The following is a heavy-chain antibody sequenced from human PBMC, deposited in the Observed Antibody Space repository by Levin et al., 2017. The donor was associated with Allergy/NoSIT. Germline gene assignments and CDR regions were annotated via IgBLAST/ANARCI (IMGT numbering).Heavy chain of an antibody. D-gene: IGHD2-8*02. CDR2: ISSSGSTM. CDR1: GFAFSSYE. J-gene: IGHJ5*02. Sequence: GGSLRLSCAASGFAFSSYEMNWVRQAPGKGLQWVSYISSSGSTMYYADFVKGRFTISRDNAKNSLYLQMNSLRAEDTALYYCARDLYCTGGVCQHNLLDPWGQGTLVTVSS. CDR3: ARDLYCTGGVCQHNLLDP. V-gene: IGHV3-48*03.